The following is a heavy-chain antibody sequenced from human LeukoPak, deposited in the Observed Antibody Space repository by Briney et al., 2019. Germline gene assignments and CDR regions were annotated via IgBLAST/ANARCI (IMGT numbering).Heavy chain of an antibody. Sequence: GESLKISCKGSGYSFTSYWIGWVRQMPGKGLEWMGIIYPGDSDTRYSPSFQGQVTISADKSISTAYLQWSSLKASDTAMYYCARPRRGVADNFHGGYFDYWGQGTLVTVSS. V-gene: IGHV5-51*01. CDR1: GYSFTSYW. CDR2: IYPGDSDT. CDR3: ARPRRGVADNFHGGYFDY. D-gene: IGHD3-10*01. J-gene: IGHJ4*02.